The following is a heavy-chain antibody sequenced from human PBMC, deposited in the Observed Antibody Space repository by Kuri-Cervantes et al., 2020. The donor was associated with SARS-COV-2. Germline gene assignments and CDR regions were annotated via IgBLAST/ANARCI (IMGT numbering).Heavy chain of an antibody. CDR3: AREEPKLDDAFDI. Sequence: GGSLRLSCAASGFTFSSYEMNWVRQAPGKGLEWVANIKQDGSEKYYVDSVKGRFTISRDNAKNSLYLQMNSLRAEDTALYYCAREEPKLDDAFDIWGQGTMVTVSS. V-gene: IGHV3-7*01. D-gene: IGHD1-1*01. CDR2: IKQDGSEK. CDR1: GFTFSSYE. J-gene: IGHJ3*02.